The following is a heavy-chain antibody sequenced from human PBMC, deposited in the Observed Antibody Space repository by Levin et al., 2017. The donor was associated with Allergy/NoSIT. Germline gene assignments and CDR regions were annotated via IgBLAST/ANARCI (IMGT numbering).Heavy chain of an antibody. J-gene: IGHJ1*01. Sequence: SCTVSGFIFRDYAISWVRQAPGQGLEWVAFIRNKEYGEKTQYAASVQGRFTISRDDSTGIAYLQMNSLTIEDTAVYYCIRGYSGYYAEYFYHWGQGTVVTVSS. CDR3: IRGYSGYYAEYFYH. V-gene: IGHV3-49*04. D-gene: IGHD3-22*01. CDR1: GFIFRDYA. CDR2: IRNKEYGEKT.